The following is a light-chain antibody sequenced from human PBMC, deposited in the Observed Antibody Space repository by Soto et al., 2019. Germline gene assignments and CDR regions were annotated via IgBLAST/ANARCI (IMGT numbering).Light chain of an antibody. CDR2: DAS. J-gene: IGKJ5*01. V-gene: IGKV1-5*01. CDR1: QTISSW. CDR3: QQYHTSSIT. Sequence: VHMTHSPSTLSASVVYRVTITCRASQTISSWLAWYQQKPGKAPNLLIYDASTLERGVPSRFSGTGSGTEFTLTIDRLQPDDFATYYCQQYHTSSITFGQGTRLEIK.